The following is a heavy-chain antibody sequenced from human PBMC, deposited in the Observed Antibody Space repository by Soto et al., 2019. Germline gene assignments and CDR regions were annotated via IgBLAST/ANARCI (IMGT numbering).Heavy chain of an antibody. J-gene: IGHJ6*02. D-gene: IGHD3-3*01. CDR1: GGTFSSYA. Sequence: QVQLVQSGAEVKKPGSSVKVSCKASGGTFSSYAISWVRQAPGQGLEWMGGIIPIFGTANYAQKFQGRVTITADDSTRTAYMELSRLRYEDTAVYYCAVYDFWSGYYQTRPRYYYYGMDVWGQGTTVTVSS. V-gene: IGHV1-69*01. CDR3: AVYDFWSGYYQTRPRYYYYGMDV. CDR2: IIPIFGTA.